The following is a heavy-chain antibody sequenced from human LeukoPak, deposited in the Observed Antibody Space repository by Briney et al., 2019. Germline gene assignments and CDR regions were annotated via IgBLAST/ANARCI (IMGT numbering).Heavy chain of an antibody. CDR3: ARGGDNYGYIFDY. V-gene: IGHV3-48*04. CDR2: ISSSGSTI. CDR1: GFTFSSYS. Sequence: GGSLRLSCAASGFTFSSYSMNWVRQAPGKGLEWVSSISSSGSTIYYADSVKGRFTTSRDNAKNSLYLQMNNLRAEDTAVYYCARGGDNYGYIFDYWGQGTLVTVSS. D-gene: IGHD5-18*01. J-gene: IGHJ4*02.